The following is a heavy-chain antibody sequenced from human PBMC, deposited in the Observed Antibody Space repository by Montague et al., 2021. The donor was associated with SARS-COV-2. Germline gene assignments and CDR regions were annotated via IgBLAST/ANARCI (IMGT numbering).Heavy chain of an antibody. J-gene: IGHJ6*02. Sequence: SLRLSCAASGFSFSSYGMHWVRQAPGKRLEWVAATWYDGSNKYYADSVKGRFTISRDNSKNTLSLQMNSLRAEDTAVYYCAKDHQNYYGSGSYYNYYYNGMDVWGQGTTVTVFS. CDR1: GFSFSSYG. CDR3: AKDHQNYYGSGSYYNYYYNGMDV. V-gene: IGHV3-33*06. CDR2: TWYDGSNK. D-gene: IGHD3-10*01.